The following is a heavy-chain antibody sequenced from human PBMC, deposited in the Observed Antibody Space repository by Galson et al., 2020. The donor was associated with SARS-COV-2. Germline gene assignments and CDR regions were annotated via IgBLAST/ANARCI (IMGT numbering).Heavy chain of an antibody. CDR3: ARITDYSSSWTFHYCGMDV. V-gene: IGHV4-39*07. J-gene: IGHJ6*02. D-gene: IGHD6-13*01. Sequence: ASETLSLTCNVSGGSISSTIHYWGWIRQPPGRGLEWIGTIFYGGNTYYNPSLRDRVAISVDASKNQFSRQLTSMTAADTAVYYCARITDYSSSWTFHYCGMDVWGQGTTVTVSS. CDR2: IFYGGNT. CDR1: GGSISSTIHY.